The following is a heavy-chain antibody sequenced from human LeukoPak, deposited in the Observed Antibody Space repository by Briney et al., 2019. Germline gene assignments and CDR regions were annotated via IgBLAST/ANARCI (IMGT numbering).Heavy chain of an antibody. V-gene: IGHV1-8*01. D-gene: IGHD3-10*01. Sequence: ASVKVSCKAAGYTFTSYDINWVRQATGQGLEWMGWMNPNSGNTGYAQKFQGRVTMTRNTSISTAYMELSSLRSEDTAVYYCARAMVRGVIIPDYWGQGTLVTVSS. CDR3: ARAMVRGVIIPDY. CDR1: GYTFTSYD. CDR2: MNPNSGNT. J-gene: IGHJ4*02.